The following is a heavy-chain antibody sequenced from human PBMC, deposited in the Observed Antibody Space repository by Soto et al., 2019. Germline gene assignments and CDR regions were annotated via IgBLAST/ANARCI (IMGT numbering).Heavy chain of an antibody. Sequence: ASVNVSCKASGYTCTSYGISWVRQAPGQGLEWMGWISAYNGNTNYAQKLQGRVTMTTDTSTSTAYMELRSLRSDDTAVYYCARDLSTIFGVVISRHNWFDPWGQETLVTVSS. CDR1: GYTCTSYG. CDR3: ARDLSTIFGVVISRHNWFDP. V-gene: IGHV1-18*01. D-gene: IGHD3-3*01. J-gene: IGHJ5*02. CDR2: ISAYNGNT.